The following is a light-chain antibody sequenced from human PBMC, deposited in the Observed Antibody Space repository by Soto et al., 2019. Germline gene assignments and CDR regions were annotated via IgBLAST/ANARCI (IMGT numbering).Light chain of an antibody. V-gene: IGKV3-15*01. J-gene: IGKJ1*01. Sequence: EIVMTQSPATLSVSPGERATLSCRASQSVSSNLAWYQQKPGQAPRLLIYGVSARATGIPARFSGSGFGTEFTLTISSLQSEDFALYYCQQYNFWPETFGQGTKWIS. CDR3: QQYNFWPET. CDR2: GVS. CDR1: QSVSSN.